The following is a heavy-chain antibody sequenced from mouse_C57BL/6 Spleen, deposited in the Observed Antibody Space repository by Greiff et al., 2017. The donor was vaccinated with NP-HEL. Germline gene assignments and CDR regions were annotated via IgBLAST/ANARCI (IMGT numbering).Heavy chain of an antibody. D-gene: IGHD1-1*01. CDR1: GFTFNTYA. CDR3: AITTVVAEEDAMDY. V-gene: IGHV10-3*01. J-gene: IGHJ4*01. CDR2: IRSKSSNYAT. Sequence: EVQVVESGGGLVQPKGSLKLSCAASGFTFNTYAMHWVRQAPGKGLEWVARIRSKSSNYATYYADSVKDRFTISRDDSQSMLYLQMNNLKTEDTAMYYCAITTVVAEEDAMDYWGQGTSVTVSS.